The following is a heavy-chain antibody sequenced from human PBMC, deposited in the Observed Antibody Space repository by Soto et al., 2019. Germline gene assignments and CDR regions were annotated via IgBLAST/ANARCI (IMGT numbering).Heavy chain of an antibody. CDR3: SGSAHPALHDFDI. CDR2: ISSSSSTI. CDR1: GFTISSYS. J-gene: IGHJ3*02. D-gene: IGHD6-6*01. Sequence: GGSLGISCAASGFTISSYSMKRVRQAPGKGLERVSYISSSSSTIYYADSVKGRFTISRDNAKNSLYLQMNSLRDEDTAVYYCSGSAHPALHDFDIRGQANMGIVS. V-gene: IGHV3-48*02.